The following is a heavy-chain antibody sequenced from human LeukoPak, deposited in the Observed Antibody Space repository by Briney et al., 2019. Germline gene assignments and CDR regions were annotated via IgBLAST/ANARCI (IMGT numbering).Heavy chain of an antibody. Sequence: SETLSLTCTVSGGSISSYYWSWIRQPPGKGLEWIGYIYYSGSTNYNPSLKSRITISVDTSKNQFSLKLSSVTAADTAVYYCARFPPRYGGYDYWGQGTLVTVSS. V-gene: IGHV4-59*01. CDR2: IYYSGST. D-gene: IGHD5-12*01. CDR1: GGSISSYY. J-gene: IGHJ4*02. CDR3: ARFPPRYGGYDY.